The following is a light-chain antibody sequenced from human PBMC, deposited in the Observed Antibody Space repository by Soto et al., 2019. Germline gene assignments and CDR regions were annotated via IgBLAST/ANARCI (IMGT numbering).Light chain of an antibody. CDR3: MQALQTRWT. Sequence: DVVMSQSPLSLPVTLGQPASISCRSSQSLVYSDGNTYLNWFQQRPGQSPRRLIYKLSERDSAVQDSFTGSGSGTDFTLKISKLEAEDVAVYYCMQALQTRWTFGQGTTVDSK. CDR2: KLS. J-gene: IGKJ1*01. CDR1: QSLVYSDGNTY. V-gene: IGKV2-30*01.